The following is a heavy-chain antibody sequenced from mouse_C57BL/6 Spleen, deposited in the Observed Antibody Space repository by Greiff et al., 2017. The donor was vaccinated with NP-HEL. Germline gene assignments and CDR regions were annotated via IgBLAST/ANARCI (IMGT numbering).Heavy chain of an antibody. CDR2: IYWDDDK. J-gene: IGHJ2*01. V-gene: IGHV8-12*01. CDR3: ARKEGYGYDAYYFDY. D-gene: IGHD2-2*01. CDR1: GFSLSTSGMG. Sequence: QVQLKESGPGILQSSQTLSLTCSFSGFSLSTSGMGVSWIRQPSGKGLEWLAHIYWDDDKRYNPSLKSRLTISKDTSRNQVFLKITSVDTADTATYYCARKEGYGYDAYYFDYWGQGTTLTVSS.